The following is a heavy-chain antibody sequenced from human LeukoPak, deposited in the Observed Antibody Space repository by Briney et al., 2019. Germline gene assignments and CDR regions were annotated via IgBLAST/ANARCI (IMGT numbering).Heavy chain of an antibody. V-gene: IGHV4-59*01. Sequence: SETLSLTCTVSGGSISSYYWSWIRQPPGKGLEWIGYIYYSGSTNYNPSLKSRVTISVDTSKNQFSLKLSSVTAADTAVYYCARGRGYDFWSGLKGLGYYHYMDVWGKGTTVTVSS. J-gene: IGHJ6*03. D-gene: IGHD3-3*01. CDR3: ARGRGYDFWSGLKGLGYYHYMDV. CDR1: GGSISSYY. CDR2: IYYSGST.